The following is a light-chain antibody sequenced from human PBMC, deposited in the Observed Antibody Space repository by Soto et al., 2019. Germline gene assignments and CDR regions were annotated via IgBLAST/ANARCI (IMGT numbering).Light chain of an antibody. Sequence: DIVMTQSPLSLPVTPGEPASISCTSSESLLHSNGNPYLDWYLQKPGQSPQLLIYLGSNRASGVPDRFSGGGSGTDFTLKIRRVEAEDVGVYYCMQGLQPPRTFGQGTKVEIE. CDR3: MQGLQPPRT. V-gene: IGKV2-28*01. CDR2: LGS. CDR1: ESLLHSNGNPY. J-gene: IGKJ1*01.